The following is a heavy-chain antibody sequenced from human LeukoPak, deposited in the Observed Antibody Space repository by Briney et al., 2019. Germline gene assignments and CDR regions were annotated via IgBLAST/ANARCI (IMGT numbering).Heavy chain of an antibody. J-gene: IGHJ4*02. V-gene: IGHV4-34*01. CDR2: INHSGST. CDR3: ASGKADCSSTSCYTFDY. CDR1: GGSFSGYY. D-gene: IGHD2-2*02. Sequence: SETLSLTCAVYGGSFSGYYWSWIRQPPGKGLEWIGEINHSGSTNYNPSLKSRVTISVDTSKNQFSLKLSSVTAADTAVYYCASGKADCSSTSCYTFDYWGQGTLVTVSS.